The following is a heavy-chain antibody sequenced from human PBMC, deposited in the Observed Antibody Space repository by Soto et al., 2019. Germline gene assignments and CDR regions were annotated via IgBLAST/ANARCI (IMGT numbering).Heavy chain of an antibody. D-gene: IGHD3-9*01. CDR3: ARGTRILSYGMDV. J-gene: IGHJ6*02. V-gene: IGHV5-51*01. Sequence: GESLKISCKVSGYSFASYWIGWVRQMPGKGLEWMRIIYPGDSDTRYSPSFQVQVTISADKSISTAYLQWSSLKASDTAMYYCARGTRILSYGMDVWGQGTTVTVSS. CDR1: GYSFASYW. CDR2: IYPGDSDT.